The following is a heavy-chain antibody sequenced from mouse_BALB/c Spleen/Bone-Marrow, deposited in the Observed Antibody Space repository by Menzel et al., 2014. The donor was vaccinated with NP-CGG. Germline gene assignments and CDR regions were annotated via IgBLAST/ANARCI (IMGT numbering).Heavy chain of an antibody. V-gene: IGHV1-54*01. CDR3: ARIYYGNYY. D-gene: IGHD2-1*01. Sequence: VQGVESGAELVRPGTSVKVSCEASGYAFTNYLIEWVKQRPGQGLEWIGVINPGSGGTNYNEKFKGKATLTADKSSSTAYMQLGSLTSDDSAVYFCARIYYGNYYWGQGTTLTVSS. CDR2: INPGSGGT. CDR1: GYAFTNYL. J-gene: IGHJ2*01.